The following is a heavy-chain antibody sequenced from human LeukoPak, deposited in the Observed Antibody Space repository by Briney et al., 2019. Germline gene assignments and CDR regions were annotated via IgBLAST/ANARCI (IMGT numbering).Heavy chain of an antibody. D-gene: IGHD5-12*01. CDR1: GFTFSSYS. CDR2: ISSSSSTI. CDR3: ARGGPYDSPLYYFDY. V-gene: IGHV3-48*04. J-gene: IGHJ4*02. Sequence: GGSLRLSCAASGFTFSSYSMNWVRQAPGKGLEWVSYISSSSSTIYYADSVKGRFTISRDNAKNSLYLQMNSLRAEDTAVYYCARGGPYDSPLYYFDYWGQGTLVTVSS.